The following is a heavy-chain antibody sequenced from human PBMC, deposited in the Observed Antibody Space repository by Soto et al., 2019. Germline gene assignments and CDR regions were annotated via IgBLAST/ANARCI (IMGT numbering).Heavy chain of an antibody. CDR2: ISTYTGNT. D-gene: IGHD3-10*01. CDR1: GYTFTNYD. Sequence: QVHLVQSGAEVKKPGASVKVSCKASGYTFTNYDINWVRQAPGQGLEWMGWISTYTGNTNYAQKLQGRVTMTTDTTTSTAYMELRSLRSDDTAVYYCARGYYYGSGRPTPGVMDVWGQGTTVTVSS. CDR3: ARGYYYGSGRPTPGVMDV. V-gene: IGHV1-18*01. J-gene: IGHJ6*02.